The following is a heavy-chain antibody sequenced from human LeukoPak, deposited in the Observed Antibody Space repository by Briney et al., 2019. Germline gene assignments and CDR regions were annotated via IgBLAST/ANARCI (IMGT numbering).Heavy chain of an antibody. Sequence: PGGSLRLSCAASGFTFSSYAMHWVRQAPGKGLEWVAVISYDGSNKYYADSVKGRFTISRDNSKNTLYLQMNSLRAEDTAVNYCARVAVAADYYYGMDVWGKGTTVTVSS. J-gene: IGHJ6*04. CDR3: ARVAVAADYYYGMDV. CDR1: GFTFSSYA. D-gene: IGHD6-19*01. V-gene: IGHV3-30*04. CDR2: ISYDGSNK.